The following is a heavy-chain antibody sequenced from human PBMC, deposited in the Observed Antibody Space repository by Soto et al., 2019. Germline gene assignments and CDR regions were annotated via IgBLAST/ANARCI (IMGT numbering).Heavy chain of an antibody. J-gene: IGHJ6*02. V-gene: IGHV5-51*01. CDR1: GYSFTSYW. CDR2: IYPGDSDT. D-gene: IGHD6-6*01. CDR3: ARHRGSSSSYYYYYGMDV. Sequence: SLKISCKGSGYSFTSYWIGWVRQMPGKGLEWMGIIYPGDSDTRYSPSFQGQVTISADKSISTAYLQWSSLKASDTAMYYCARHRGSSSSYYYYYGMDVRGQGTTVTVSS.